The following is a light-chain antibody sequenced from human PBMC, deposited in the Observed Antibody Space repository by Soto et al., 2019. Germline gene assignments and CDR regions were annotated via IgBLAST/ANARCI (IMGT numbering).Light chain of an antibody. Sequence: QSALPQPRSVSGSPGQSVTISCTGTSSDVGGYNYVSWYQQHPGKAPKLMIYDVSKRPSGVPDRFSGSKSGNTASLTISGLQAEDEADYYCCSYAGSYTFDVVFGGGTKVTVL. CDR3: CSYAGSYTFDVV. J-gene: IGLJ2*01. V-gene: IGLV2-11*01. CDR2: DVS. CDR1: SSDVGGYNY.